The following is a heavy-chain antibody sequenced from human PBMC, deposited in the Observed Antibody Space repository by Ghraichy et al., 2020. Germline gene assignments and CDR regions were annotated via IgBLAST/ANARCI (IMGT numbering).Heavy chain of an antibody. D-gene: IGHD3-3*01. V-gene: IGHV4-34*01. J-gene: IGHJ5*02. Sequence: ETLSLTCAVYGGSFSGYYWSWIRQPPGKGLEWIGEINHSGSTNYNPSLKSRVTISVDTSKNQFSLKLSSVTAADTAVYYCARGLLYYDFWSGYYPHLFDPWGQGTLVTVSS. CDR2: INHSGST. CDR1: GGSFSGYY. CDR3: ARGLLYYDFWSGYYPHLFDP.